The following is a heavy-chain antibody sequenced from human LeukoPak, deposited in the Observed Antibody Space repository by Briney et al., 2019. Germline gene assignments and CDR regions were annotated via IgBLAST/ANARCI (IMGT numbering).Heavy chain of an antibody. D-gene: IGHD5-18*01. CDR3: ARHRGYSYGYDAFDI. J-gene: IGHJ3*02. Sequence: PSETLSLTCTVSGGSIRSYYWSWIWQPPGKGLEWIGYIYYSGSTNSNPSLKSRVTISVDTSKNQFSLKLSSVTATDTAVYYCARHRGYSYGYDAFDIWGQGIMVTVSS. CDR1: GGSIRSYY. CDR2: IYYSGST. V-gene: IGHV4-59*08.